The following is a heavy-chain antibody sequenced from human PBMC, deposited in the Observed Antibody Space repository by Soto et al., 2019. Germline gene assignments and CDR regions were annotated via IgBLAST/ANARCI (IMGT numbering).Heavy chain of an antibody. J-gene: IGHJ6*02. Sequence: QVQLVQSGAEVKKPGSSVNVSCKASGGTFSSYAISWVRQAPGQGLEWMGGIIPIVGTGNYAQNFQGRVTISADESTSTAYMELSSLKSEDTAMYYCARDLRAAGRPGMDVWGQGTPVTVSS. CDR1: GGTFSSYA. CDR2: IIPIVGTG. V-gene: IGHV1-69*01. D-gene: IGHD6-13*01. CDR3: ARDLRAAGRPGMDV.